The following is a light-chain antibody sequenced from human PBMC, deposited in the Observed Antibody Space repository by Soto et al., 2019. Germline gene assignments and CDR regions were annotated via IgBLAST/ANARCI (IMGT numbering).Light chain of an antibody. CDR1: ETINGW. V-gene: IGKV1-5*03. Sequence: DIQMTQSPSTLSASVGDRVNITCRASETINGWLAWYQQKPGKAPKLLISRASDLQTGVPTTFSGSGSGTEFSLTIRSLQTDDFATYYCQQYNSYFFTFGHGDKWDVK. CDR2: RAS. CDR3: QQYNSYFFT. J-gene: IGKJ3*01.